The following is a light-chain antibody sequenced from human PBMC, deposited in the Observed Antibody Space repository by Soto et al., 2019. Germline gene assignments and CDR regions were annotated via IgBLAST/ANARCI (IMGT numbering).Light chain of an antibody. CDR3: QQYNNWTPLT. V-gene: IGKV3-15*01. Sequence: EIVMTQSPATLSVSPGERATLSCRASQSVSNNLAWYQQKPGQAPRLLIYGASTRATGIPARFSGSGSGTEFTLTISSLQSEDFAAYYCQQYNNWTPLTFGGGTKVEIK. CDR2: GAS. CDR1: QSVSNN. J-gene: IGKJ4*01.